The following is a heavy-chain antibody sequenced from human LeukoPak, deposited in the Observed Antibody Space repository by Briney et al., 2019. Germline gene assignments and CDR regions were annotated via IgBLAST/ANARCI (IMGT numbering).Heavy chain of an antibody. CDR1: GGSISSYY. D-gene: IGHD5-18*01. CDR2: IYTSGST. Sequence: SETLSLTCTVSGGSISSYYWSWIRQPAGKGLEWIGRIYTSGSTNYNPSLKSRVTMSVDTSKNQFSLKLSSVTAADTAVYYCARALPGYSYGSYYFDYWGQGTLVTVSP. V-gene: IGHV4-4*07. CDR3: ARALPGYSYGSYYFDY. J-gene: IGHJ4*02.